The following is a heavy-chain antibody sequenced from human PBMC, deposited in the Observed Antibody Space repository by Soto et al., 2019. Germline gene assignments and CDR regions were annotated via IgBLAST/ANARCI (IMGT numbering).Heavy chain of an antibody. CDR3: AKGTDYDFWSGGDY. CDR2: ISGSGGST. V-gene: IGHV3-23*01. Sequence: GGSLRLSCAASGFTFSSYAMSWVRQAPGKGLEWVSAISGSGGSTYYADSVKGRFTISRDNSKNTLYLQMNSLRAEDTAVYYCAKGTDYDFWSGGDYWGQGTLVTASS. CDR1: GFTFSSYA. J-gene: IGHJ4*02. D-gene: IGHD3-3*01.